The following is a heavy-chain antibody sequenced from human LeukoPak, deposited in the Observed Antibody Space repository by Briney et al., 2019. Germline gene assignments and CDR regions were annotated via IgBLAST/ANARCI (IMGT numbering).Heavy chain of an antibody. CDR3: ASIAARRSTHYFDY. CDR2: IIPIFGTA. V-gene: IGHV1-69*13. D-gene: IGHD6-6*01. J-gene: IGHJ4*02. Sequence: SVKVSCKASGGTFSSYAISWVRQAPGQGLEWMGGIIPIFGTANYAQKFQGGVTITADESTSTAYMELRSLRSDDTAVYYCASIAARRSTHYFDYWGQGTLVTVSS. CDR1: GGTFSSYA.